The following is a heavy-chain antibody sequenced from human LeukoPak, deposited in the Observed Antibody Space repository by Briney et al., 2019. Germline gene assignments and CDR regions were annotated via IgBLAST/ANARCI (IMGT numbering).Heavy chain of an antibody. CDR2: IIPILGIA. CDR1: GGTFSSYA. D-gene: IGHD6-13*01. V-gene: IGHV1-69*04. CDR3: ARFMAAAGNWFDP. Sequence: SVKVSCKASGGTFSSYAISWVRQAPGQGLEWMGRIIPILGIANYAQKFQGRVTITADKSTSTAYMELSSLRSEDTAVYYYARFMAAAGNWFDPWGQGTLVTVSS. J-gene: IGHJ5*02.